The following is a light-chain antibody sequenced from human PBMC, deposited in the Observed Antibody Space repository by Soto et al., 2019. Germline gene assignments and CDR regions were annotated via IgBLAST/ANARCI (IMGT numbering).Light chain of an antibody. J-gene: IGKJ1*01. CDR1: QSVSSN. CDR2: GAS. Sequence: EIVMTQSPATLSVSPGERATLSCRASQSVSSNLAWYQQKPGQAPRLLIYGASTRATGIPARFSGSGSGTEFTLTISSLQSEGFAVYYCQHYNNWPPWTFGQGTKVEIK. V-gene: IGKV3-15*01. CDR3: QHYNNWPPWT.